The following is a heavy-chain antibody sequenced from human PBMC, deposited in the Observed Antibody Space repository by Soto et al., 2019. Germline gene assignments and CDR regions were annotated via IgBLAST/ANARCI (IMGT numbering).Heavy chain of an antibody. Sequence: PGGSLRLSCAASGFTFSDAWINWVRQAPGKGLEWVGRIKSKIDGGTTDFAAPVKGRFAISRDDSRDMVYMEMYSLKTDDTAVYYCTTDSLFTGQLVRMDNWGHGTLVTSPQ. D-gene: IGHD3-9*01. V-gene: IGHV3-15*07. J-gene: IGHJ4*01. CDR3: TTDSLFTGQLVRMDN. CDR2: IKSKIDGGTT. CDR1: GFTFSDAW.